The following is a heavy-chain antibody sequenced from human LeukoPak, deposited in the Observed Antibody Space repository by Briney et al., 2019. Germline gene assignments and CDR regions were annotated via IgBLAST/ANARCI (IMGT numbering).Heavy chain of an antibody. CDR2: IMPLFNTA. CDR3: ARVDRYHYYLDV. Sequence: SVKVSCKASGGTFSSYSITWVRQAPGQGLEWMGGIMPLFNTANYAQQFQGRVTITTDESTSTAYMELSSLRLEDTAMYYCARVDRYHYYLDVWGKGTTVTVSS. CDR1: GGTFSSYS. J-gene: IGHJ6*03. V-gene: IGHV1-69*05.